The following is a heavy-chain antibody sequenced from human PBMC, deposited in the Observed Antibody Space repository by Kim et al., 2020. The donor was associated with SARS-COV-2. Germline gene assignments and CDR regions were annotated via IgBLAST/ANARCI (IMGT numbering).Heavy chain of an antibody. V-gene: IGHV4-59*01. CDR3: ARDRDTMVRGVIVHYYGMDV. D-gene: IGHD3-10*01. J-gene: IGHJ6*02. Sequence: RVTISVDTSKNQFSLKLSSVTAADTAVYYCARDRDTMVRGVIVHYYGMDVWGQGTTVTVSS.